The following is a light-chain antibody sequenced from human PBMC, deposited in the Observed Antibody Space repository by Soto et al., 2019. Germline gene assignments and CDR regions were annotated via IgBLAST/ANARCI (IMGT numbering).Light chain of an antibody. J-gene: IGKJ2*01. V-gene: IGKV3-15*01. CDR3: QQYNNWPLFFSVGVYT. CDR1: QSVSSN. Sequence: EIVMTQSPATLSVSPGERATLSCRASQSVSSNLAWYQQKPGQAPRLLIYGASTRATGIPARFSGSGSGTEFTLTISSLQSEDFAVYYCQQYNNWPLFFSVGVYTFGQGTKLEIK. CDR2: GAS.